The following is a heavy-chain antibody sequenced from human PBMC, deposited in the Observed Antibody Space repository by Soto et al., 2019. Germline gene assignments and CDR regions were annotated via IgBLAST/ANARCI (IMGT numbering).Heavy chain of an antibody. CDR3: ARHLPYCGGDCYSLDY. Sequence: SSETLSLTCTVSGGSISSYYWSWIRQPPGKGLEWIGYIYYSASTNYSPSLKSRVTISVDTSKNQFSLNLSSVTAADTAVYYCARHLPYCGGDCYSLDYWGQGTLVTVSS. D-gene: IGHD2-21*02. CDR2: IYYSAST. J-gene: IGHJ4*02. V-gene: IGHV4-59*08. CDR1: GGSISSYY.